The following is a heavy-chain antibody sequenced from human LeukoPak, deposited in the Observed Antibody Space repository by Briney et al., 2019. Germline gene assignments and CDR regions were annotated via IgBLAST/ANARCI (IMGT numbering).Heavy chain of an antibody. CDR2: ISYDGSNK. D-gene: IGHD6-19*01. Sequence: GGSLRLSCAASGFTFSSYGMHWVRQAPGKGLEWVAGISYDGSNKYYADSVNGRFTISRDNSKNTLYLQMNSLRAEDTAVYYCAKDRPPYVVAGEWDLDYWGQGTLVTVSS. CDR3: AKDRPPYVVAGEWDLDY. J-gene: IGHJ4*02. CDR1: GFTFSSYG. V-gene: IGHV3-30*18.